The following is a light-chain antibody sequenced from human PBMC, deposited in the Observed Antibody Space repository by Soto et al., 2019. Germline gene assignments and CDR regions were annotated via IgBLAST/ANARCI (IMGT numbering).Light chain of an antibody. CDR1: QSVSASF. CDR2: GAS. J-gene: IGKJ2*01. V-gene: IGKV3-20*01. Sequence: EIVLTQSPGTLSLSPGERATLSCRASQSVSASFLAWYQQKPGQAPRLLIYGASSRSTGIPDRFSGGGSETDCTLTISRLEPEDFAVYYCQQYGTSPPEYTCGQGTKLEIK. CDR3: QQYGTSPPEYT.